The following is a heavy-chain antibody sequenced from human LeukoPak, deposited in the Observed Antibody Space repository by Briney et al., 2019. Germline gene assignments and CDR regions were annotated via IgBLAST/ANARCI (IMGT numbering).Heavy chain of an antibody. V-gene: IGHV3-33*01. CDR3: ARDPGSSLYYYYYMGV. D-gene: IGHD6-6*01. J-gene: IGHJ6*03. Sequence: GRSLRLSCAASGFTFSSYGMHWVRQAPGKGLEWVAVIWYDGSNKYYADSVKGRFTISRDNSKNTLYLQMNSLRAEDTAVYYCARDPGSSLYYYYYMGVWGKGTTVTVSS. CDR1: GFTFSSYG. CDR2: IWYDGSNK.